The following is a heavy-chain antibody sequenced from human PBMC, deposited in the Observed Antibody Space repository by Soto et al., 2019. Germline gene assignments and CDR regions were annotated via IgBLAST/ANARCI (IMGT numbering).Heavy chain of an antibody. CDR3: AKSVRQWLAPIDS. CDR1: GFTFSSYA. Sequence: PGGSLRLSCAASGFTFSSYAMSWVRQAPGKGLEWVSGISGSGGSTYYGDSVKGRFTISRDNSKNTLYLQMNSLRAEDTAVYYCAKSVRQWLAPIDSWGQGTLVTVSS. V-gene: IGHV3-23*01. CDR2: ISGSGGST. J-gene: IGHJ5*01. D-gene: IGHD6-19*01.